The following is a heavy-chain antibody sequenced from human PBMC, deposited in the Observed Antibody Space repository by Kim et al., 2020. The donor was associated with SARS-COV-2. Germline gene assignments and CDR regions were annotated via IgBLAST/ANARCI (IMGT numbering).Heavy chain of an antibody. CDR3: AKVSRGVWPIYYYYGMDV. CDR1: GFTFSSYA. V-gene: IGHV3-23*03. J-gene: IGHJ6*04. D-gene: IGHD3-10*01. Sequence: GGSLRLSCAASGFTFSSYAMSWVRQAPGKGLEWVSVIYSGGSSTYYADSVKGRFTISRDNSKNTLYLQMNSLRAEDTAVYYCAKVSRGVWPIYYYYGMDVWGEGTTVTVSS. CDR2: IYSGGSST.